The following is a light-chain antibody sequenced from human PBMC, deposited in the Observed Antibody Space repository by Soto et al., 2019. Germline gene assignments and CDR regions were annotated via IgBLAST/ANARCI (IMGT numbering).Light chain of an antibody. CDR1: QSVGSW. Sequence: MTQSPSTLSASEGDRVTISCWASQSVGSWLAWHQQKPGRAPRVLVYKASNLQDGVPSRFSGRGSGTEFTLTTSSRKPDDVATYYCHQYSRYPWTFGQGTKVEIK. J-gene: IGKJ1*01. V-gene: IGKV1-5*03. CDR3: HQYSRYPWT. CDR2: KAS.